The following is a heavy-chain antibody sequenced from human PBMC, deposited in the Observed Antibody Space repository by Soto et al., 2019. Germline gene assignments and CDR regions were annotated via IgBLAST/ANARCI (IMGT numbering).Heavy chain of an antibody. CDR1: GYTFTSYG. D-gene: IGHD3-22*01. V-gene: IGHV1-18*04. J-gene: IGHJ4*02. CDR2: ISAYNGNT. Sequence: ASVKVSCKASGYTFTSYGISWVRQAPGQGLEWMGWISAYNGNTNYAQKLQGRVTMTTDTSTSTAYMELRSLRSDDTAVYYCARRNDYYDSSGYYLKPSFDYWGQGTLVTAPQ. CDR3: ARRNDYYDSSGYYLKPSFDY.